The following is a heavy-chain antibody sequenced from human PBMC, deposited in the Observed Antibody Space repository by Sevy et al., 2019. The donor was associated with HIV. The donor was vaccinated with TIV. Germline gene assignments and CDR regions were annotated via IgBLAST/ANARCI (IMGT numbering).Heavy chain of an antibody. CDR1: GLTLSSYA. D-gene: IGHD2-15*01. CDR3: ARDLFSGGNAVYGY. Sequence: GGSLRLSCADSGLTLSSYAMNWVRQAPGKGLEWVSSINAISSNIYYADSVNGRFTISRDNAENSLYLQMNSVRAEDTAVYYCARDLFSGGNAVYGYWGQGTLVTVSS. J-gene: IGHJ4*02. V-gene: IGHV3-21*01. CDR2: INAISSNI.